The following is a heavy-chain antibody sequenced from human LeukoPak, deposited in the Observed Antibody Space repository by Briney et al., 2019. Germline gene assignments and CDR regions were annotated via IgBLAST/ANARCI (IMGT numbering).Heavy chain of an antibody. Sequence: NTSETLSPTCAVYGGSFSGYYWSWIRQPPGKGLEWIGAINHSGTTNYNPSLKSRVTISVDTSKNQFSLKLSSVTAADTAVYYCARKGVRYNCYDSSGYYTSGFDYWGQGTLVTVSS. V-gene: IGHV4-34*01. J-gene: IGHJ4*02. D-gene: IGHD3-22*01. CDR2: INHSGTT. CDR1: GGSFSGYY. CDR3: ARKGVRYNCYDSSGYYTSGFDY.